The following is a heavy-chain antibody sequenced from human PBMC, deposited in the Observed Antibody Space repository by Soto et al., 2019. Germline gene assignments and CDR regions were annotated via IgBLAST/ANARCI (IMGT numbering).Heavy chain of an antibody. Sequence: PGRSLRLSCAASGFTFSSYGMHWVRQAPGKGLEWVAVISYDGSNKYYADSVKGRFTISRDNSKNTLYLQMNSLRAEDTAVYYCAKDRAYYGSGSYDTAYYYYGMDVWGQGTTVTVSS. CDR2: ISYDGSNK. CDR3: AKDRAYYGSGSYDTAYYYYGMDV. CDR1: GFTFSSYG. D-gene: IGHD3-10*01. J-gene: IGHJ6*02. V-gene: IGHV3-30*18.